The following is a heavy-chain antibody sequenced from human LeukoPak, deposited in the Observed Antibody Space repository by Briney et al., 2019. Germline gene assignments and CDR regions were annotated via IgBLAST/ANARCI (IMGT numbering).Heavy chain of an antibody. CDR3: AKDRGDIVVVPAALRP. J-gene: IGHJ3*01. Sequence: PGGSLRLPCAASGFTFSSYAMSWVRQAPGKGLEWVSAISGSGGSTYYADSVKGRFTISRDNSKNTLYLQMNSLRAEDTAVYYCAKDRGDIVVVPAALRPWGQGTMVTVSS. V-gene: IGHV3-23*01. CDR1: GFTFSSYA. D-gene: IGHD2-2*01. CDR2: ISGSGGST.